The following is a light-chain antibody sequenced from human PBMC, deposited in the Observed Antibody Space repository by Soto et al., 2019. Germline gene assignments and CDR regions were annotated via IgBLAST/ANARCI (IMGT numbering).Light chain of an antibody. CDR2: GAS. Sequence: EVVMTQSPATLSLSPGDRATVSCRASQGIGSNLAWYQQTPGQAPRLLIYGASTRAAGVPARFSGSGSGTEFTLTISSLQSEDFALYYCQQYSDWPPVTFGGVTKVEIK. V-gene: IGKV3-15*01. CDR1: QGIGSN. J-gene: IGKJ4*01. CDR3: QQYSDWPPVT.